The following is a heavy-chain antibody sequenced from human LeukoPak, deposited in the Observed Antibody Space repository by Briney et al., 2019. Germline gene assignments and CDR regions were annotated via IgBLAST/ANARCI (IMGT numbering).Heavy chain of an antibody. Sequence: GESLKISCKGSGYSFTSYWISWVRQMPGKGLEWMGRIDPSDSYTNYSPSFQGHVTISADKSISTAYLRWSSLKASDTAMYYCARYYDILTGPFDYWGQGTLVTVSS. CDR1: GYSFTSYW. CDR3: ARYYDILTGPFDY. CDR2: IDPSDSYT. J-gene: IGHJ4*02. V-gene: IGHV5-10-1*01. D-gene: IGHD3-9*01.